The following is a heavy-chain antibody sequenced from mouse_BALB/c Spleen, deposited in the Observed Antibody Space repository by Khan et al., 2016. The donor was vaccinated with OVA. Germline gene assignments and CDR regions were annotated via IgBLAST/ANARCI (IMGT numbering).Heavy chain of an antibody. CDR1: GYSFSLYY. CDR3: ARGYEFFPY. J-gene: IGHJ3*01. D-gene: IGHD2-12*01. V-gene: IGHV1-26*01. CDR2: VNPNNGDA. Sequence: EVQLQQSGPDLVKPGASVKISCKASGYSFSLYYMTWVKQSHGKSPEWIGRVNPNNGDATYHQKFKGKAILTVDKSSSTAYMELRSLTSEDSAVFYCARGYEFFPYWGQGTLVTVSA.